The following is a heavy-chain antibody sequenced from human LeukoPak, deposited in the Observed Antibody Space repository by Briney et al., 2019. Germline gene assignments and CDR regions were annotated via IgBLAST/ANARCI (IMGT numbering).Heavy chain of an antibody. V-gene: IGHV6-1*01. J-gene: IGHJ4*02. CDR1: GDSVSSGSAA. CDR2: TYYRSKGYN. Sequence: NLSQSLSLTCAISGDSVSSGSAAWNWIRQSPSRGFEWLGRTYYRSKGYNDYAVSVKRRITVNPDTSKNQFSLQLNSVTPEDTALYYCARDNSYGYFYFDFWGQGTLVTVSS. CDR3: ARDNSYGYFYFDF. D-gene: IGHD5-18*01.